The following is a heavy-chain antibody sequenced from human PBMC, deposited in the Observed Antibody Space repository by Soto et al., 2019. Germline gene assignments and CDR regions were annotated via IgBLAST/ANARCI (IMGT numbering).Heavy chain of an antibody. CDR2: ISDDGSNK. J-gene: IGHJ4*02. CDR3: GNAVTDY. V-gene: IGHV3-30*18. CDR1: GFTFSSYG. Sequence: QVQLVESGGGVVQPGRSLRLSCAASGFTFSSYGMHWVRQAPGKGLEWVAVISDDGSNKYYADSVKGRFTISRDNSKNTRYLQMTSLRAEGTAVYYGGNAVTDYWGQGTLVTVSS. D-gene: IGHD4-4*01.